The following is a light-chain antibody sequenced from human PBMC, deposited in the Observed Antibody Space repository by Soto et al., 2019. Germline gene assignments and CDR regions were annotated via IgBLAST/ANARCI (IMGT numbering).Light chain of an antibody. CDR2: DVS. CDR3: SSYTSSSTLVV. V-gene: IGLV2-14*01. CDR1: SSDVGGYNY. Sequence: QSVLTQPASVSGSPGQSITISRTGTSSDVGGYNYVSWYQQHPGKAPKLMIYDVSNRPSGVSNRFSGSKSGNTASLTISGLQAEDEADYYCSSYTSSSTLVVFGTGTKVTAL. J-gene: IGLJ1*01.